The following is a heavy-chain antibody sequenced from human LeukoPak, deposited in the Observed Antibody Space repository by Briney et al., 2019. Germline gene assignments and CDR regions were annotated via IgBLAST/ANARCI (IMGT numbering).Heavy chain of an antibody. Sequence: SETLSLTCAVFGGSFSNYYWTRIRQPPGKGLEWIGEINHDGRTNYNTSLKSRLTMSVDTSNNQFSLKLSSVTAADTAVYYCARGTDGLDFWGQGTLVTVSS. CDR2: INHDGRT. V-gene: IGHV4-34*01. J-gene: IGHJ4*02. CDR1: GGSFSNYY. CDR3: ARGTDGLDF.